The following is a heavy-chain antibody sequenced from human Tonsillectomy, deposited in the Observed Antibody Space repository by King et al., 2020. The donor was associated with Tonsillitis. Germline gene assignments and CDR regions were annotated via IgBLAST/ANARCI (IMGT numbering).Heavy chain of an antibody. CDR3: VRPRHCGGDCYSHYYFDY. J-gene: IGHJ4*02. D-gene: IGHD2-21*02. Sequence: DVQLVESGAEVKKPGESLKISCKGSGYSFTSYWIGWVRQMPGKGLEWMGIIYPGDSDTRYSPSFQGQVTISADKSISTAYLQWSSLKASDTAMYYCVRPRHCGGDCYSHYYFDYWGQGTLVTVSS. CDR1: GYSFTSYW. CDR2: IYPGDSDT. V-gene: IGHV5-51*01.